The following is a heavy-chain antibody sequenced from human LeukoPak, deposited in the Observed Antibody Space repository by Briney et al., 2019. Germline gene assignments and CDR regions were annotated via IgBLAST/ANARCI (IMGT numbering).Heavy chain of an antibody. D-gene: IGHD3-3*01. CDR3: ARAGIFGVYCFDY. V-gene: IGHV1-69*05. Sequence: ASVKVSCKASGGTFSSYAISWVRQAPGQGLEWMGRIIPIFGTANYAQKFQGRVTITTDESTSTAYMELSSLRSEDTAVYYCARAGIFGVYCFDYWGQGTLVTVSS. J-gene: IGHJ4*02. CDR2: IIPIFGTA. CDR1: GGTFSSYA.